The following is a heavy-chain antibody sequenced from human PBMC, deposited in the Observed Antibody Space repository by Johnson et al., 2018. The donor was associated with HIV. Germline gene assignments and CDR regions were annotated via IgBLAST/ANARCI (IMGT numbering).Heavy chain of an antibody. CDR1: GFTFSSYA. V-gene: IGHV3-9*01. CDR2: ISWNSGNI. J-gene: IGHJ3*02. CDR3: TKGRGSGWLYDALDI. Sequence: VQLVESGGGVVQPGRSLRLSCAASGFTFSSYAMHWVRQAPGKGLEWVSGISWNSGNIHYADSLKGRFTISRDNAKNSLYLQMNSLKTEDTAFYYCTKGRGSGWLYDALDIWGQGTMVTVSS. D-gene: IGHD6-19*01.